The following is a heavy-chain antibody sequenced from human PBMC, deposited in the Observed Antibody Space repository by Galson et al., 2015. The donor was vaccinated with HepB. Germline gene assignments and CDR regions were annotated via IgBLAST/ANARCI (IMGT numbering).Heavy chain of an antibody. J-gene: IGHJ4*02. CDR3: AKIGYIRNFDWLSYFDC. D-gene: IGHD3-9*01. Sequence: SLRLSCAASGFTFSTYAMHWVRQAPGKGLEWVAVMSYDGSTEYYGDSLKGRFTISRDNSKNTLYLQMNSLRAEDTAVYYCAKIGYIRNFDWLSYFDCWGQGALVIDSS. V-gene: IGHV3-30*18. CDR1: GFTFSTYA. CDR2: MSYDGSTE.